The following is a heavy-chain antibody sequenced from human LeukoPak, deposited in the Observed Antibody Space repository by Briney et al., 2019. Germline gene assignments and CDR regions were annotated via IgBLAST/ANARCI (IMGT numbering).Heavy chain of an antibody. CDR1: GGSISSYY. J-gene: IGHJ4*02. V-gene: IGHV4-59*01. Sequence: SETLSLTCTVSGGSISSYYWSWIRQPPGKGLEWIGYIYYSGSTNYNPSLKSRVTISVDTSKNQFSLKLSSVTAADTAVYYCARGVGARKGDFDYWGQGTLVTVSS. CDR3: ARGVGARKGDFDY. D-gene: IGHD1-26*01. CDR2: IYYSGST.